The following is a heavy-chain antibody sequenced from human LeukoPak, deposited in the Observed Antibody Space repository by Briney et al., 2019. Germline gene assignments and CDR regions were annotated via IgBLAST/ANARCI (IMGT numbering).Heavy chain of an antibody. CDR2: IYYSGTT. D-gene: IGHD1-26*01. V-gene: IGHV4-39*01. CDR1: GGSISSSNYH. J-gene: IGHJ4*02. Sequence: SETLSLTCTVSGGSISSSNYHWGWIPQPPGRGLEWIGTIYYSGTTYYNPSLKSRVTISVDTSKNQFSLKLSSMTAADTAVYYCARLTVGATAVDCWGQGTLVTVSS. CDR3: ARLTVGATAVDC.